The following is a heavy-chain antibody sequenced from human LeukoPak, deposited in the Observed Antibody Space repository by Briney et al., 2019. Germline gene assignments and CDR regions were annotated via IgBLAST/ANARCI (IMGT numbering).Heavy chain of an antibody. Sequence: SQTLSLTCVICGDSVCSDRVTWIWIRQSPSRGVVGLGGTYYRSKWYNDYADFVSGRITVHADTPTRQSSLQLKYVTPQDTAVCTCGRKLNSGHLSRFEYWGQGTLVTVSS. V-gene: IGHV6-1*01. D-gene: IGHD1-26*01. J-gene: IGHJ4*02. CDR2: TYYRSKWYN. CDR1: GDSVCSDRVT. CDR3: GRKLNSGHLSRFEY.